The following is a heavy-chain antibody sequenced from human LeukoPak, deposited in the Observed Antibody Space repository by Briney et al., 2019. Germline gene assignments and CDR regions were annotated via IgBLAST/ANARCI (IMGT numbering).Heavy chain of an antibody. Sequence: SETLSLTCTVSGASISSYYWSWIRQPPGKGLEWIGYIYYSGSTHYNPSLKSRVTISVDTSKNQFSLRLSSMTAADTAVYYCASGPYPAAGTDHQFDYWGQRTLVTVSS. V-gene: IGHV4-59*01. D-gene: IGHD6-13*01. J-gene: IGHJ4*02. CDR1: GASISSYY. CDR2: IYYSGST. CDR3: ASGPYPAAGTDHQFDY.